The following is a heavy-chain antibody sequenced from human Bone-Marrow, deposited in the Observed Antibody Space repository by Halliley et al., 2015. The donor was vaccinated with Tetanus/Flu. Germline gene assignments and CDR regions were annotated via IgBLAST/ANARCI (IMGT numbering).Heavy chain of an antibody. V-gene: IGHV4-31*03. J-gene: IGHJ4*02. Sequence: TLSLTCTVSGVSIGSGGYYWSWIRQHSGKGLEWVGHIYYSGTTYYNPSLKSRVSISVDTSKNQFSLKFNSVTAADTAGYHCVRGLYCFGSGSYFDSWGQGTLVTVSP. D-gene: IGHD3-10*01. CDR1: GVSIGSGGYY. CDR3: VRGLYCFGSGSYFDS. CDR2: IYYSGTT.